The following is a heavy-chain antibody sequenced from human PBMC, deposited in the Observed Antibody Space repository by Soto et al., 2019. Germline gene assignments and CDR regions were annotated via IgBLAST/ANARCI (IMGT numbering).Heavy chain of an antibody. CDR3: ARIPSPFPGRAAAEGWFDP. Sequence: QVTLKESGPVLVKPTETLTLTCTVSGFSLSNARMGVSWIRQPPGKALELLAHIFSNDEKSYSTSLKSRLTSSTDTSKSQVVLTMTNMDPVDTATYYCARIPSPFPGRAAAEGWFDPWGQGTLVTVSS. V-gene: IGHV2-26*01. CDR1: GFSLSNARMG. D-gene: IGHD6-13*01. CDR2: IFSNDEK. J-gene: IGHJ5*02.